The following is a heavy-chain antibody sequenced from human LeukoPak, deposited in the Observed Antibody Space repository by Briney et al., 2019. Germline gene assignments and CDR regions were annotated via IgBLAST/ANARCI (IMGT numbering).Heavy chain of an antibody. V-gene: IGHV4-30-4*02. CDR1: GGSISSGDYY. CDR2: IYYSGST. CDR3: AREPSYYYGSGSLGWFDP. D-gene: IGHD3-10*01. Sequence: SETLSLTCTVSGGSISSGDYYWSWIRQPPGKGLEWIGYIYYSGSTYYNPSLKSRVTISVDTSKNQFSLKLSSVTAADTAVYYCAREPSYYYGSGSLGWFDPWGQGTLVTVSS. J-gene: IGHJ5*02.